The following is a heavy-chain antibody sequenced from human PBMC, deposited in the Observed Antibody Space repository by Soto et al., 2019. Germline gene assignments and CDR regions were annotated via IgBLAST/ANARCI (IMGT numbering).Heavy chain of an antibody. CDR1: GFTFSSYA. D-gene: IGHD1-26*01. CDR2: ISYDGSNK. Sequence: QVQLVESGGGVVQPGRSLRLSCAASGFTFSSYAMYWVRQAPGKGLEWVAVISYDGSNKYYAYSVKDRFTISGHNSKNTLYLQIHRLRGEDAAVYYCARNQWDRRRIAAFDIWGQGTMVIVSS. V-gene: IGHV3-30-3*01. J-gene: IGHJ3*02. CDR3: ARNQWDRRRIAAFDI.